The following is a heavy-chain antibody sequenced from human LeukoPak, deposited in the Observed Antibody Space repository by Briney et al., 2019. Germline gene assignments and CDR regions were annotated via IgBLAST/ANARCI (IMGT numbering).Heavy chain of an antibody. J-gene: IGHJ3*02. V-gene: IGHV3-33*06. CDR1: GFAFSSYG. CDR3: AKDFEDALDI. Sequence: GGSLRLSCAASGFAFSSYGMHWVRQAPGKGLEWVAVIWFDGSNKYYADSVKGRFTISRDNSKNTLYLQMNSLRAEDTAVYYCAKDFEDALDIWGQGTMVTVSS. CDR2: IWFDGSNK.